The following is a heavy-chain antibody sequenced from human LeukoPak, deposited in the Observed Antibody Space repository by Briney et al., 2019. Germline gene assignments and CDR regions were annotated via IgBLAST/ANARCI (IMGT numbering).Heavy chain of an antibody. CDR3: ISDSEGRAGGDY. Sequence: PGDPLRLSCAAPGFRFSNYWMHWVRQVPGKGLVWVSRINRDGGITTYADHVKGRFTISRASAKTMLYLQLNSLRGEDTAVYYCISDSEGRAGGDYWGQGTLVTVSS. D-gene: IGHD1-26*01. CDR1: GFRFSNYW. CDR2: INRDGGIT. J-gene: IGHJ4*02. V-gene: IGHV3-74*03.